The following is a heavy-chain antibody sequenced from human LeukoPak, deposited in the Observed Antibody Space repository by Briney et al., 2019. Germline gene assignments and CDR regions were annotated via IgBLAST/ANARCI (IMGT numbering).Heavy chain of an antibody. CDR3: AGASYDSSGVH. V-gene: IGHV4-59*01. Sequence: SETLSLICTVSGGSISSYYWSWIRQPPGKGLEWIGYIYYSGSTNYNPSLKSRVTISVDTSKNQFSLKLSSVTAADTAVYYCAGASYDSSGVHWGQGTLVTVSS. J-gene: IGHJ4*02. D-gene: IGHD3-22*01. CDR2: IYYSGST. CDR1: GGSISSYY.